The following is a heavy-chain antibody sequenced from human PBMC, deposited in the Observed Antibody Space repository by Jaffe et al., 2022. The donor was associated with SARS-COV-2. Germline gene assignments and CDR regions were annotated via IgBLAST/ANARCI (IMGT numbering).Heavy chain of an antibody. CDR1: GFSFSGHW. CDR2: IKQDGSDK. J-gene: IGHJ4*02. V-gene: IGHV3-7*01. D-gene: IGHD1-1*01. CDR3: GRRGTTGNWVAS. Sequence: EEQLVESGGGLVQPGGSLRLSCAASGFSFSGHWMTWVRQAPEKGLEWVANIKQDGSDKYYVDSVKGRFTISRDNAKNSLYLQMTSLRAEDTAVYYCGRRGTTGNWVASWGQGTLVTVSS.